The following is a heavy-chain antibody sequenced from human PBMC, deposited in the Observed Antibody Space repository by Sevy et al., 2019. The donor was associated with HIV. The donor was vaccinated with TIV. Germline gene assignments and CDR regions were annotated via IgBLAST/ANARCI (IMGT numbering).Heavy chain of an antibody. CDR1: GYSFTSYG. J-gene: IGHJ4*01. CDR3: AFTKGVFGVLMTSFFFDY. Sequence: ASVKVSCQASGYSFTSYGITWVRQAPGQGLEWMGWISAYNGNTNYAREFQGRLTMTTDTSTSTVYMDLRSLRSDDTAVYYCAFTKGVFGVLMTSFFFDYWGHGTPVTVSS. CDR2: ISAYNGNT. D-gene: IGHD3-3*01. V-gene: IGHV1-18*01.